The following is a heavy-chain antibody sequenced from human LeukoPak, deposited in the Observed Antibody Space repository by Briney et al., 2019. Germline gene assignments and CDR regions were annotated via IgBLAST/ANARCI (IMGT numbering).Heavy chain of an antibody. D-gene: IGHD3-10*01. CDR1: GDSISNHY. V-gene: IGHV4-59*11. J-gene: IGHJ4*02. Sequence: SETLSLTCTVSGDSISNHYWSWIRQSPGMGLEWIGYISYNGSTSYNPSLRSRVTISGDTSKNHFSLKLSSVTAADTAVYYCARGGYYYGPLVFDYWGQGTLVTVSS. CDR3: ARGGYYYGPLVFDY. CDR2: ISYNGST.